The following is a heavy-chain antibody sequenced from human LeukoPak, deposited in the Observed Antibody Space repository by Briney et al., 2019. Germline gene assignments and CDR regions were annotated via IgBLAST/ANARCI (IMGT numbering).Heavy chain of an antibody. CDR2: IIPIFGTA. J-gene: IGHJ4*02. CDR1: GGTFSNYA. CDR3: ARDRYSYGQYYFDY. D-gene: IGHD5-18*01. V-gene: IGHV1-69*05. Sequence: ASVKVSCKASGGTFSNYAISWVRQAPGQGLEWMGRIIPIFGTANYAQKFQGRVTITTDESTSTAYMELSSLRSEDTAVYYCARDRYSYGQYYFDYWGQGTLVTVSS.